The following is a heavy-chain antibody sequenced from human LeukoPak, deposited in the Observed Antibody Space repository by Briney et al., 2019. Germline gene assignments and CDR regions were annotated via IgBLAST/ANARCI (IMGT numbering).Heavy chain of an antibody. D-gene: IGHD3-3*01. J-gene: IGHJ4*02. Sequence: GGSLRLSCAASGFTFSSHSMNWVRQAPGKGLEWVSYISSSSSARYYADSVKGRFTISRDDARNSLYLQMNSLRAEDTAVYYCARMSGSRLPGYWGQGALVTVSS. CDR1: GFTFSSHS. CDR2: ISSSSSAR. V-gene: IGHV3-48*01. CDR3: ARMSGSRLPGY.